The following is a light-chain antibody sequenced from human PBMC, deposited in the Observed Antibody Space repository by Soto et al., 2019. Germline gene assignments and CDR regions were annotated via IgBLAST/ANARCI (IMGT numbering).Light chain of an antibody. V-gene: IGLV2-14*01. CDR2: DVS. Sequence: QSALTQPASVSGSPGQSITISCTGTSSDVGAYDFVSWYQQHPGKAPKLMIYDVSTRPSGVSDRFSASKSGNTASLTISGLQAEDEADYYFSAYTSSGTVVFGGGTKLTVL. J-gene: IGLJ2*01. CDR1: SSDVGAYDF. CDR3: SAYTSSGTVV.